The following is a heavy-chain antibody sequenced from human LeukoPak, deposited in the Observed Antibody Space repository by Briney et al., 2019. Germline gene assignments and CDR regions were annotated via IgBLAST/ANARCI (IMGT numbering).Heavy chain of an antibody. Sequence: PGGSLRLSCAASGFTFSSYTTNWVRQAPGQGLEWVSAITGNGGSTHYADSVKGRFTISRDNSKNTLYMQMNSLRAEDTAVYYCAKDGPSWGSSFHYWGQGTRVTVSS. D-gene: IGHD3-16*01. CDR2: ITGNGGST. CDR1: GFTFSSYT. V-gene: IGHV3-23*01. CDR3: AKDGPSWGSSFHY. J-gene: IGHJ4*02.